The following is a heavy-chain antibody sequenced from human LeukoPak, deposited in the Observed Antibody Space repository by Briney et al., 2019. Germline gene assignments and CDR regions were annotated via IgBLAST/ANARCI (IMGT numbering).Heavy chain of an antibody. J-gene: IGHJ4*02. V-gene: IGHV4-59*08. CDR3: ARYRGQQFDY. D-gene: IGHD1-26*01. CDR2: IYYSGST. Sequence: SETLSLTCTVSGGSISSYYWSWIRQPPGKGLEWIGYIYYSGSTNYNPSLNSRVTISIDTSKNQFSLGLSSVTAADTAVYYCARYRGQQFDYWGQGTLVTVSS. CDR1: GGSISSYY.